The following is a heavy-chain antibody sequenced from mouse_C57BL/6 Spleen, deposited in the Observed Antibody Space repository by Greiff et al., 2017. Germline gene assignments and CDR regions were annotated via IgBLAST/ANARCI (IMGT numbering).Heavy chain of an antibody. CDR1: GFSLTSYG. CDR2: IWRDGSK. J-gene: IGHJ4*01. Sequence: VKVVESGPGLVAPSQSLSITCTASGFSLTSYGVHWVRQPPGKGLEWLVVIWRDGSKTYNSALKSRLSISKDNSKSQVFLKMNSLQTVDTDMYYCARHTAQATMGRWGQGTSVTVSS. V-gene: IGHV2-6-1*01. CDR3: ARHTAQATMGR. D-gene: IGHD3-2*02.